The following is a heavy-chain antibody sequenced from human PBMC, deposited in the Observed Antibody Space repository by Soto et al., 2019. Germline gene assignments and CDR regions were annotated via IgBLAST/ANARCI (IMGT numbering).Heavy chain of an antibody. J-gene: IGHJ5*02. V-gene: IGHV3-53*01. Sequence: EVQLVESGGGLIQPGGSLRLSCAASGFAVSSNYMSWVRQAPGKGLEWVSIIYTGGSTYYADSVKGRFTISRDNSKNTLYLQMNSLRVEDTAVYYCARAGGGAGWFDPWGQGTLVTVSS. CDR1: GFAVSSNY. CDR2: IYTGGST. CDR3: ARAGGGAGWFDP. D-gene: IGHD1-1*01.